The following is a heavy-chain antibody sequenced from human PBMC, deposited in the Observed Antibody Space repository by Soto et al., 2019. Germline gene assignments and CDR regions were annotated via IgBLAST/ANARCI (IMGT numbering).Heavy chain of an antibody. CDR3: ARDGETYYYGSGSYYWFDP. J-gene: IGHJ5*02. CDR1: GGTFSSYA. D-gene: IGHD3-10*01. V-gene: IGHV1-69*01. CDR2: IIPIFGTA. Sequence: QVQLMQSGAEVKKPGSSVKVSCKASGGTFSSYAISWVRQAPGQGLEWMGGIIPIFGTANYAQKFQGRVTITADESTSTAYMELSSLRSEDTAVYYCARDGETYYYGSGSYYWFDPWGQGTLVTVSS.